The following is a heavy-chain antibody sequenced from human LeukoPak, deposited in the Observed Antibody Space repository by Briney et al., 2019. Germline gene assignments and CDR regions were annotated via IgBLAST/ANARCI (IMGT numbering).Heavy chain of an antibody. V-gene: IGHV3-30*18. D-gene: IGHD6-19*01. J-gene: IGHJ4*02. CDR2: ISYDGSNK. Sequence: GRSLRLSCAASGFTFSSYGMHWVRQAPGKGLKWVAVISYDGSNKYYADSVKGRFTISRDNSKNTLYLQMNSLRAEDTAVYYCAKDTAVAGWGQGTLVTVSS. CDR3: AKDTAVAG. CDR1: GFTFSSYG.